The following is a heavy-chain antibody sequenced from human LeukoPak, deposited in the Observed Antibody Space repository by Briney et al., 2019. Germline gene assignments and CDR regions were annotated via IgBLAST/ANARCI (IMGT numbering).Heavy chain of an antibody. D-gene: IGHD6-6*01. V-gene: IGHV4-59*12. Sequence: PSETLSLTCTVSGASINSFHWSWIRQPPGKGLEWVGYIHYSGSTNHNPSLKRRVTMSVDTSKNQFSLNLTSVTVADTAVYYCAREGTTRPLDYWGQGTLVTVSS. CDR2: IHYSGST. CDR1: GASINSFH. CDR3: AREGTTRPLDY. J-gene: IGHJ4*02.